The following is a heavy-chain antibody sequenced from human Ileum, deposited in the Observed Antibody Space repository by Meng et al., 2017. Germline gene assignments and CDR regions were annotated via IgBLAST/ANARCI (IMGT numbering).Heavy chain of an antibody. Sequence: GVELLTPHEPLPRTFAATVWFLRVYYWGWIRQPPGKGLEWIGEINHSGSTNYNPSLKSRVTISVDTSKNQFSLKLSSVTAADTAVYYCTIRGVLYNWFDPWGQGTLVTVSS. CDR1: VWFLRVYY. J-gene: IGHJ5*02. CDR2: INHSGST. D-gene: IGHD3-10*01. V-gene: IGHV4-34*01. CDR3: TIRGVLYNWFDP.